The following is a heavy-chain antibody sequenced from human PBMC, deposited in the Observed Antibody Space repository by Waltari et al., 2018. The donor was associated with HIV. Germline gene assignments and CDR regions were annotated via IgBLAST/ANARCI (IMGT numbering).Heavy chain of an antibody. CDR1: GFPFRPFS. J-gene: IGHJ4*02. Sequence: EVELREAGGGLVEPGSSLPLPWFASGFPFRPFSCNGVRLRPQEGPEWVASRKRGSVEGSYVDAVKGRFTISRDDAMNTLFLHMDRLTVVDTARYFCVRDDPGYAPIDHWGPGTLVTVSP. V-gene: IGHV3-21*04. CDR3: VRDDPGYAPIDH. D-gene: IGHD2-2*01. CDR2: RKRGSVEG.